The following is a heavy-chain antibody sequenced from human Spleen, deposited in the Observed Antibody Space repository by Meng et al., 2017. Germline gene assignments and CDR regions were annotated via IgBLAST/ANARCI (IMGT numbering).Heavy chain of an antibody. V-gene: IGHV3-53*01. D-gene: IGHD6-19*01. CDR2: IYSGGST. CDR1: GFTVSSNY. CDR3: AREQVAGIGNWYFDL. J-gene: IGHJ2*01. Sequence: GGSLRLSCAASGFTVSSNYMSWVRQAPGKGLEWVSVIYSGGSTYYADSVKGRFTISRDNSKNTLYLQMNSLRAEDTAVYYCAREQVAGIGNWYFDLWGRGTLVTVSS.